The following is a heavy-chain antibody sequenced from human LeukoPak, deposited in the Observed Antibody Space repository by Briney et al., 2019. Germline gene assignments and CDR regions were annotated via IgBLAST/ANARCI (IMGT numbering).Heavy chain of an antibody. V-gene: IGHV3-33*01. CDR2: IWYDGSNK. CDR1: GFTFSSYG. D-gene: IGHD2-8*01. Sequence: GGSLRLSCAASGFTFSSYGMHWVRQAPGKGLEWVAVIWYDGSNKYYADSVKGRFTISRDNSKNTLYLQMNSLRAEDTAVCYCARDGPSYCTNGVCYSLSWHAYYYYGMDVWGQGTTVTVSS. J-gene: IGHJ6*02. CDR3: ARDGPSYCTNGVCYSLSWHAYYYYGMDV.